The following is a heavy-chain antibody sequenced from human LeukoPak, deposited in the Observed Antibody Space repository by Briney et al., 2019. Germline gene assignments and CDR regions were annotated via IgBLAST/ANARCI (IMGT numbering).Heavy chain of an antibody. V-gene: IGHV3-23*01. Sequence: GGSLRLSCTPSGFTFSAYAMMGVREAPGRGPEWVLDICGGGGSAFYADSVKGGFTISRDTSKYALFLQKNRLRAEDTAVYYCARDPNGDYTGAFDMWGPGTMVTVSS. CDR3: ARDPNGDYTGAFDM. CDR2: ICGGGGSA. D-gene: IGHD4-17*01. J-gene: IGHJ3*02. CDR1: GFTFSAYA.